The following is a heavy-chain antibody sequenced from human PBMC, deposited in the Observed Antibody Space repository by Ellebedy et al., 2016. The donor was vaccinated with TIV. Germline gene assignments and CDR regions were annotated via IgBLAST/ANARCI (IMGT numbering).Heavy chain of an antibody. D-gene: IGHD3-3*01. J-gene: IGHJ6*02. V-gene: IGHV4-34*01. Sequence: MPGGSLRLSCAVYAGSFSGYYLSWIRQPPGKGLEWIVEINHSGSTNYNPSLKSRVTISVDTSKNHFSLKLTSVTAADTAVYYCAKDRASFTIFGVVMPGPDVWGQGTTVTVSS. CDR3: AKDRASFTIFGVVMPGPDV. CDR2: INHSGST. CDR1: AGSFSGYY.